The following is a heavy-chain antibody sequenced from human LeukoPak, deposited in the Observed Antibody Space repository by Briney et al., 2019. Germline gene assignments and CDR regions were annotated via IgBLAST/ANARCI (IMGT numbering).Heavy chain of an antibody. CDR2: ISPNSGGT. J-gene: IGHJ3*02. CDR1: GYTFTGYY. CDR3: ARRSRDLHDAFDI. D-gene: IGHD4-11*01. Sequence: ASVKVSCKASGYTFTGYYMHWVRQAPGQGLEWMGWISPNSGGTNYAQKFQGRVTMTRDTSISTAYMELSRLRSDDTAVYYCARRSRDLHDAFDIRGQGTMVTVSS. V-gene: IGHV1-2*02.